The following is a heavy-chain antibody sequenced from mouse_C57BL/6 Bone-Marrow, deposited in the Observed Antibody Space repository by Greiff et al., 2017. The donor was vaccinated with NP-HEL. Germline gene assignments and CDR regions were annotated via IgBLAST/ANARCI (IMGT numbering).Heavy chain of an antibody. V-gene: IGHV1-64*01. D-gene: IGHD1-1*01. CDR2: IHPNSGST. J-gene: IGHJ3*01. CDR1: GYTFTSYW. CDR3: ARSSYYYGSSP. Sequence: QVQLQQPGAELVKPGASVKLSCQASGYTFTSYWMHWVKQRPGQGLEWIGMIHPNSGSTNYNEKFKSKATLTVDKSSSTAYMQLSSLTSEDSAVYYCARSSYYYGSSPWGQGTLVTVSA.